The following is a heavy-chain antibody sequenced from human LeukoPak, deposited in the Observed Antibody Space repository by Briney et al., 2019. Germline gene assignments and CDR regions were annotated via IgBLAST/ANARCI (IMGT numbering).Heavy chain of an antibody. J-gene: IGHJ4*02. V-gene: IGHV3-21*04. Sequence: GGPLRLSCAASGFTFSSYSMNWVRQAPGKGLEWVSSISSSSSYIHYADSVKGRFTISRDNAKNSLYLQMNSLRAEDTALYYCAREGNLAAHFDYWGQGTLVTVSS. D-gene: IGHD6-19*01. CDR1: GFTFSSYS. CDR2: ISSSSSYI. CDR3: AREGNLAAHFDY.